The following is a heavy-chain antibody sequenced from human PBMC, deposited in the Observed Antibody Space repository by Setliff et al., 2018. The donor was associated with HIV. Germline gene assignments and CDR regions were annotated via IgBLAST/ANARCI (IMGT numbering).Heavy chain of an antibody. J-gene: IGHJ4*02. CDR3: ARSPGDYLFDY. Sequence: HGESLKISCIASAFSFNNYYMTWVRQAPGKELEWVANINSDGTEKNYADSVRGRFTISRDNGKNSVYLQMNGLRVEDTAVYYCARSPGDYLFDYWGQGTLVTVSS. CDR2: INSDGTEK. D-gene: IGHD4-17*01. CDR1: AFSFNNYY. V-gene: IGHV3-7*01.